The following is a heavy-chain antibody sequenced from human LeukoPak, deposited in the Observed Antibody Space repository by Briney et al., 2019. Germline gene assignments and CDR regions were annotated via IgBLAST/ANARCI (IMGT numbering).Heavy chain of an antibody. J-gene: IGHJ3*02. D-gene: IGHD1-14*01. Sequence: GGSLRLSCVASGFTFRNYAMSWVRQAPGKGLEWVSAISNSGGSTYYADSVKGRFTISRDNSKNTLFLQMNSLRAEDTAVYFCAKGGRNDAFDIWGQGTMVTVSS. CDR2: ISNSGGST. CDR3: AKGGRNDAFDI. CDR1: GFTFRNYA. V-gene: IGHV3-23*01.